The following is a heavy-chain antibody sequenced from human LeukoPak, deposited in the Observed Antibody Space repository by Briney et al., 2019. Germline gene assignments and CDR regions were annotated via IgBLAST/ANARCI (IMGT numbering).Heavy chain of an antibody. CDR1: GGSISSYY. J-gene: IGHJ4*02. CDR3: ARRDYYFDY. V-gene: IGHV4-4*07. CDR2: IYTSGST. Sequence: SETLSLTCTVSGGSISSYYWGWIRQPAGKGLEWIGRIYTSGSTNYNPSLQSRVTISMDMSKNQFSLKLSSVTAADTAVYYCARRDYYFDYWGQGTLVTVSS.